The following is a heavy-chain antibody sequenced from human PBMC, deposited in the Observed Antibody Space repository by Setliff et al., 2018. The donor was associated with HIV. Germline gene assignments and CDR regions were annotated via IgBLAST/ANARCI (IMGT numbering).Heavy chain of an antibody. CDR1: GGSFSSSSYS. CDR3: ARRKGYCSGPSCLEFSWFDP. D-gene: IGHD2-2*01. Sequence: SETLSLTCIVSGGSFSSSSYSWGWIRLPPGKGLEWIGSIDYSGRTYYNPSLKSRVTISVDTSKNQFSLKLSSVTAADTAVYYCARRKGYCSGPSCLEFSWFDPWGQGTLVTVSS. CDR2: IDYSGRT. V-gene: IGHV4-39*01. J-gene: IGHJ5*02.